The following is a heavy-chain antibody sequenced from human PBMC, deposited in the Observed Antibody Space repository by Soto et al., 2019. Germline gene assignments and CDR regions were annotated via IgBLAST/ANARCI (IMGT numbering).Heavy chain of an antibody. D-gene: IGHD6-13*01. CDR3: ARGYSSSSAAFDY. Sequence: PGGSLRLPCAASGFSFSTYGMHWVRQAPGKGLEWVAFISYDARNKYYADSVKGRFTISRDSSKNTLYLQMNSLRADDTAVYYCARGYSSSSAAFDYWGQGTLVTVSS. CDR1: GFSFSTYG. J-gene: IGHJ4*02. CDR2: ISYDARNK. V-gene: IGHV3-30*03.